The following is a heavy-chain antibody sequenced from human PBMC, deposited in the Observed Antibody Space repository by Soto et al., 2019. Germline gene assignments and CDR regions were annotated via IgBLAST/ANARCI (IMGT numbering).Heavy chain of an antibody. D-gene: IGHD3-16*01. CDR3: AKDRGAGDIGPNWDFDC. J-gene: IGHJ4*02. CDR1: GFTFSSYA. CDR2: ISGSGGRT. V-gene: IGHV3-23*01. Sequence: EVQLLESGGGLVQPGGSLRLSCAVSGFTFSSYAMSWVRQAPGKGLEWVSAISGSGGRTYYADSVKGRFTISRDNSKNTLYLQVNSLRAEDTAVYYCAKDRGAGDIGPNWDFDCWGQGTLVTVSS.